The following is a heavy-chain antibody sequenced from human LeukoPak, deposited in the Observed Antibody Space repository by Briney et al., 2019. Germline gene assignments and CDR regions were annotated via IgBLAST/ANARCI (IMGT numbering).Heavy chain of an antibody. D-gene: IGHD2-15*01. J-gene: IGHJ4*02. CDR2: FYTSGST. Sequence: SETLSLTCTVSGGSISSGSYCWSWIRQPAGMGLEWIGCFYTSGSTNYTPSLKSRVPISVDTSTSQFPLNLSSVTAADTDMYYCASARYCSGGSCHGADFDYGGQGTLVTASS. CDR3: ASARYCSGGSCHGADFDY. V-gene: IGHV4-61*02. CDR1: GGSISSGSYC.